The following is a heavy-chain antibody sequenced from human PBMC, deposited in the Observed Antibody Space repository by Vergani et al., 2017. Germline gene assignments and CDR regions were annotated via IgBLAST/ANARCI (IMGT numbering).Heavy chain of an antibody. J-gene: IGHJ5*02. CDR2: INPIDSKI. Sequence: EVMLVQSGAEVKKPGESLKISCKYSESSFISNEIAWVRQMSGKGLQWMGNINPIDSKIAYSPSFQGQDIMSLDKSITTAYLQWRSLKASDTAIYYCTGHVPCGDGACLHFDHWGQGTQVTVSS. CDR3: TGHVPCGDGACLHFDH. V-gene: IGHV5-51*01. D-gene: IGHD2-21*01. CDR1: ESSFISNE.